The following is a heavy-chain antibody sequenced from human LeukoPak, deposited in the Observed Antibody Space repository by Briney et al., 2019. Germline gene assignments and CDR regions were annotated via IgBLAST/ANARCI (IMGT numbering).Heavy chain of an antibody. V-gene: IGHV3-21*01. D-gene: IGHD4-17*01. Sequence: GGSLRLSCAASGFTFSSYSMNWVRQAPGKGLEWVSSISSSSSYIYYADSVKGRFTISRDNAKNSLYLQMNSLRAEDTAVYYCAGDHYYGDYYYYYMDVWGKGTTVTVSS. CDR1: GFTFSSYS. CDR2: ISSSSSYI. CDR3: AGDHYYGDYYYYYMDV. J-gene: IGHJ6*03.